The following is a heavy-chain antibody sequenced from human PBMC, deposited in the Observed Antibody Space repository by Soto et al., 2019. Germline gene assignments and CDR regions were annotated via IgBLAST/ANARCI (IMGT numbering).Heavy chain of an antibody. Sequence: GGSLRLSCAASGFTFRTYWMHWVRQAPGKGLVWVSRINGDGSQTTYADSVKGRLTISRDNDNNSLYLQMNSLRPEDTALYYCVKDSYADFHRVLSTAEYFFDYWGHGTLVTVSS. CDR2: INGDGSQT. CDR1: GFTFRTYW. V-gene: IGHV3-74*01. D-gene: IGHD2-15*01. J-gene: IGHJ4*01. CDR3: VKDSYADFHRVLSTAEYFFDY.